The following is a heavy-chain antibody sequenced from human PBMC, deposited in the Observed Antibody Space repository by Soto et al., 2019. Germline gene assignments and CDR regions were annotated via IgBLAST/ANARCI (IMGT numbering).Heavy chain of an antibody. CDR3: ARGGDYYNWFDP. CDR2: IYYSGST. D-gene: IGHD3-10*01. V-gene: IGHV4-59*12. Sequence: SETLSLTCTVSGGSISNYYWTWTRQPPGKGLEWIGYIYYSGSTNYNPSLKSRVTISVDTSKNQFSLKLSSVTAADTAVYYCARGGDYYNWFDPWGQGTLVTVSS. CDR1: GGSISNYY. J-gene: IGHJ5*02.